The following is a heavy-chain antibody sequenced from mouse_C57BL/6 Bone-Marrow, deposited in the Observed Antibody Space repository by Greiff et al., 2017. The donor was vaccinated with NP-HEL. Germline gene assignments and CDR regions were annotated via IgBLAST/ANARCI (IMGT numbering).Heavy chain of an antibody. CDR2: ISSGGSYT. CDR3: ARHGVGWYFDV. CDR1: GFTFSSYG. J-gene: IGHJ1*03. Sequence: EVNVVESGGDLVKPGGSLKLSCAASGFTFSSYGMSWVRQTPDKRLARVATISSGGSYTYYPDSVKGRFTISRDNAKNTLYLQMSSLKSEDTAMYYCARHGVGWYFDVWGTGTTVTVSS. D-gene: IGHD1-3*01. V-gene: IGHV5-6*01.